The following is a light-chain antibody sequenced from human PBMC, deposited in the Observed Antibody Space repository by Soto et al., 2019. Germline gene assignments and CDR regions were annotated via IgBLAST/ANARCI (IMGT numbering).Light chain of an antibody. CDR2: RNN. J-gene: IGLJ2*01. CDR3: AAWDDSLSGPV. CDR1: SSNIGSNY. Sequence: QSVLTQPPSASGTPGQRVTISCSGSSSNIGSNYVYWYQQLPGTAPKLLIYRNNQRPSGVPARFSGSKSGTAASLAISGLRSEDEADYYCAAWDDSLSGPVFGGGTKLTLL. V-gene: IGLV1-47*01.